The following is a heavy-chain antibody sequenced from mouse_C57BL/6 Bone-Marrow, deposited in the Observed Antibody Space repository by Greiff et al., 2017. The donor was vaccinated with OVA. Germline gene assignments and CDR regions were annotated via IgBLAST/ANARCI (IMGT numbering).Heavy chain of an antibody. D-gene: IGHD3-2*02. V-gene: IGHV1-9*01. Sequence: QVQLQQSGAELMKPGASVKLSCKATGYTFTGYWIEWVKQRPGHGLGWIGEILPGGGSTTYNEKFKGKATFPANTSSNTAYMQLSSLTTEDSAIYYCARWGSSGYGGYFDYWGQGTTLTVSS. CDR2: ILPGGGST. J-gene: IGHJ2*01. CDR1: GYTFTGYW. CDR3: ARWGSSGYGGYFDY.